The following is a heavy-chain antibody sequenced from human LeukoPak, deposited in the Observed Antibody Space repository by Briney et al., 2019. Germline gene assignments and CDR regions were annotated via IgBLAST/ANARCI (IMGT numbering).Heavy chain of an antibody. V-gene: IGHV3-15*01. Sequence: PGGSLRLSCAASGFTFSSAWMSWVRQAPGKGLEWVGRIKSKTHGGTTDYAAPVKGRFTISRDDSKNTLYLQMNSLKIEDTAVYYCAPEDGYSPYWGQGTLVTVSS. D-gene: IGHD2-21*02. CDR1: GFTFSSAW. J-gene: IGHJ4*02. CDR2: IKSKTHGGTT. CDR3: APEDGYSPY.